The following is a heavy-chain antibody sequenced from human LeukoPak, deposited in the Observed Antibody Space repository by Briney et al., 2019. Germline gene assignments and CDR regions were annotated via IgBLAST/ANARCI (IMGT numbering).Heavy chain of an antibody. V-gene: IGHV1-18*01. J-gene: IGHJ1*01. CDR1: GYTFSNYG. Sequence: GASVKVSCKASGYTFSNYGISWVRQAPGQGPEWMGWIGGYNGKTNYAQKFQGRVTMTTDTSTSTAYMELRSLRSDDTAVYYCARDDYGDYVSYFLHWGQGTLVIVSS. CDR2: IGGYNGKT. CDR3: ARDDYGDYVSYFLH. D-gene: IGHD4-17*01.